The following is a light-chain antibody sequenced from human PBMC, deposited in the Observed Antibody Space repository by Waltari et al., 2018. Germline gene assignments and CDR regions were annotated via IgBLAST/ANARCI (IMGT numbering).Light chain of an antibody. CDR2: DSD. CDR3: WLAYSGGVVV. J-gene: IGLJ2*01. V-gene: IGLV7-46*01. Sequence: QAVVTQEPSLTVSPGGAVTATCASSSGHVPSNHYPYWLQQGPGQAPRTIIYDSDRNPSWTPARFSGSLLGGKAALTRSGAQAEDEADYYCWLAYSGGVVVYGGGTKLAVL. CDR1: SGHVPSNHY.